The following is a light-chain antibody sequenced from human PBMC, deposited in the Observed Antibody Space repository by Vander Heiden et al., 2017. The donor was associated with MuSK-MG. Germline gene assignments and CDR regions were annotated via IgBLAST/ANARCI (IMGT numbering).Light chain of an antibody. CDR1: SSGLGRHNV. CDR2: EVN. Sequence: QSALTQPPAASGPPGPSVTISWTGTSSGLGRHNVVSWYQHHPCKAPKLMIYEVNKRPSGVPDRFSGSESGTAASPTVSGLRAEDEADYYYSSHSGHNRVFGGGTKLTVL. J-gene: IGLJ3*02. V-gene: IGLV2-8*01. CDR3: SSHSGHNRV.